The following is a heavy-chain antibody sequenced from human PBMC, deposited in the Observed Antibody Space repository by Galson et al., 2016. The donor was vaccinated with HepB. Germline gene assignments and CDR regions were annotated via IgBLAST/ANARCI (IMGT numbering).Heavy chain of an antibody. Sequence: SLRLSCAASGFTFSGYAMSWVRQAPGKGLQWVSAISSSGDRTYYADFVKGRFTISRDNSKNTLYLQMNNVRAEDTAVYYCAKDEFRGESGSHQGSYFGMNVWGQGTTVTFSS. CDR3: AKDEFRGESGSHQGSYFGMNV. CDR2: ISSSGDRT. J-gene: IGHJ6*02. CDR1: GFTFSGYA. D-gene: IGHD3-10*01. V-gene: IGHV3-23*01.